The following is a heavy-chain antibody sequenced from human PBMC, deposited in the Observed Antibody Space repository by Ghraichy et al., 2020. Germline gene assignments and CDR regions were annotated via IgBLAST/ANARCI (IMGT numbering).Heavy chain of an antibody. D-gene: IGHD4-11*01. CDR1: GGSISSSSYY. J-gene: IGHJ6*02. Sequence: SDTLSLTCTVSGGSISSSSYYWGWIRQPPGKGLEWIGSIYYSGSTYYNPSLKSRVTISVDTSKNQFSLKLSSVTAADTAVYYCARLHPTRTTPDVWGQGTTVTVSS. CDR3: ARLHPTRTTPDV. V-gene: IGHV4-39*01. CDR2: IYYSGST.